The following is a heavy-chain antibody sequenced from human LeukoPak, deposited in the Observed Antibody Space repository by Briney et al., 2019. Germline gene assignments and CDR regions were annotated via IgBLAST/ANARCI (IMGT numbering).Heavy chain of an antibody. J-gene: IGHJ5*02. CDR1: GLTFSTYW. Sequence: GGSLRLSCAASGLTFSTYWMFWVRQAPGKGLVWVSRINTDGSSINYADSVKGRFTISRDNTRNTLYLQMNTLRAEDTAVYYCARAGGGDTRMAFDPWGQGTLVTVSS. CDR2: INTDGSSI. V-gene: IGHV3-74*01. D-gene: IGHD2-21*01. CDR3: ARAGGGDTRMAFDP.